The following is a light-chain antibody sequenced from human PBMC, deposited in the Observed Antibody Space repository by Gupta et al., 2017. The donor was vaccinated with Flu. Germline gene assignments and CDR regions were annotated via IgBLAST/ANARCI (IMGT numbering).Light chain of an antibody. CDR3: GTWDSGLSGWV. V-gene: IGLV1-51*01. Sequence: KVSISCVGTTSNIGKNLVSWYQHFPGTAPKFLIFENNRRPSGTPDRFSGSKSGTTATLDIIGLQTGDEADYYCGTWDSGLSGWVFGGGTKLTVL. CDR2: ENN. J-gene: IGLJ3*02. CDR1: TSNIGKNL.